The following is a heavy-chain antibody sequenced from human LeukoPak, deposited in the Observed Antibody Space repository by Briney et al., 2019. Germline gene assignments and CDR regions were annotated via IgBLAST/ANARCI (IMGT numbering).Heavy chain of an antibody. Sequence: ASVKVSCKASGYTFTGYHIHWVRQAPGQGLEWMGRINPYSGDTNFAQKFQGRVTMTRDTSITTAYMDLSSLTPDDTAVYYCARDRFSSSWYEVVDAFDIWGQGTMVTVSS. J-gene: IGHJ3*02. CDR2: INPYSGDT. D-gene: IGHD6-13*01. CDR3: ARDRFSSSWYEVVDAFDI. V-gene: IGHV1-2*06. CDR1: GYTFTGYH.